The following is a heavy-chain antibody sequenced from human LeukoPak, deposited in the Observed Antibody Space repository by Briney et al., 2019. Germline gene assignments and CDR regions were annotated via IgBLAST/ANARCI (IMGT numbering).Heavy chain of an antibody. D-gene: IGHD3-16*01. CDR3: AKDFGGVIQGYFDY. J-gene: IGHJ4*02. CDR1: GFTFDDYA. Sequence: PGRSLRLSCAASGFTFDDYAMHWVRQAPGKGLEWVSGISWNSGSIGYADSVKGRFTISRDNAKNSLYLQMNSLRDEDMALYYCAKDFGGVIQGYFDYWGQGTLVTVSS. V-gene: IGHV3-9*03. CDR2: ISWNSGSI.